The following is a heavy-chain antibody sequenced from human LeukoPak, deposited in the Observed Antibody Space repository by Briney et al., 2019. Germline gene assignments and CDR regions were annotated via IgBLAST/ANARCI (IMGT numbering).Heavy chain of an antibody. J-gene: IGHJ4*02. CDR2: IHHSGTT. CDR3: TRQSGTVTPIDY. CDR1: GGSINGYS. V-gene: IGHV4-34*01. Sequence: SETLSLTCTIRGGSINGYSWSWIRQTPEKGLEWIGEIHHSGTTNYRPSLKSRVTISFDKSKNQFSLTMTSVTAADTAVYYCTRQSGTVTPIDYRGQGTQVTVSS. D-gene: IGHD4-17*01.